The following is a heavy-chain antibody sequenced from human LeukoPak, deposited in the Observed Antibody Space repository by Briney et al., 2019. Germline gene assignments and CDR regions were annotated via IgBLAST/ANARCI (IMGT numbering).Heavy chain of an antibody. CDR3: ARDGPYCSGGSCYSLDY. J-gene: IGHJ4*02. CDR2: ISGSGGST. Sequence: GGSLRLSCAASGFTFSSYAMSWVRQAPGKGLEWVSAISGSGGSTYYADSVKGRFTISRDNSKNTLYLQMNSLRAEDTAVYYCARDGPYCSGGSCYSLDYWGQGTLVTVSS. V-gene: IGHV3-23*01. CDR1: GFTFSSYA. D-gene: IGHD2-15*01.